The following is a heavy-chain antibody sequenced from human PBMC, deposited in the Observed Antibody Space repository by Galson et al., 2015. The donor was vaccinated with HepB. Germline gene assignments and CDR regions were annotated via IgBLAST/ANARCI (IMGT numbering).Heavy chain of an antibody. D-gene: IGHD6-19*01. CDR2: ISGSGGST. Sequence: SLRLSCAASGFTFSSYAMSWVRQAPGRGLEWVSAISGSGGSTYYADSVKGRFTISRDNSKNTLYLQMNSLRAEDTAVYYCALRDSGWYDGYFDYWGQGTLVTVSS. CDR1: GFTFSSYA. V-gene: IGHV3-23*01. CDR3: ALRDSGWYDGYFDY. J-gene: IGHJ4*02.